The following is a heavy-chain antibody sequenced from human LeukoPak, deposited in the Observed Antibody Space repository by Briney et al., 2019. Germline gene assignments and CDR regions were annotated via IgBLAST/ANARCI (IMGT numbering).Heavy chain of an antibody. CDR2: ISGSDGST. J-gene: IGHJ5*02. CDR1: GFTFSSYA. CDR3: AKVELRYFPPNWFDP. D-gene: IGHD3-9*01. V-gene: IGHV3-23*01. Sequence: PGGSLRLSCAASGFTFSSYAMRWVRQAPGKGLEWVSAISGSDGSTYYADSVKGRFTISRDNSKNTLYLQMNSLRAEDTAVYYCAKVELRYFPPNWFDPWGQGTLVTVST.